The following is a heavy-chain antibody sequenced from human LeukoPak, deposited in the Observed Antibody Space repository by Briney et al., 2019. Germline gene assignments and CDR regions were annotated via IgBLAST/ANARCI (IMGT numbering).Heavy chain of an antibody. CDR3: ARLITGNYGNYFDY. CDR2: VYHSGRT. J-gene: IGHJ4*02. Sequence: SETLSLTCTVSGDSISSSTYYWAWVRQPPGKGLEWTGSVYHSGRTYYDPSLKSRVTVSVDTSRNQFSLRLSSVTAADTAVYYCARLITGNYGNYFDYWGQGTLVTVSP. V-gene: IGHV4-39*01. D-gene: IGHD1-20*01. CDR1: GDSISSSTYY.